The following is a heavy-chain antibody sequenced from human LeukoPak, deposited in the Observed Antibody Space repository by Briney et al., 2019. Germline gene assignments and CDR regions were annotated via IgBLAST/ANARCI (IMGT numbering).Heavy chain of an antibody. CDR1: GFTFNTYA. CDR3: AKGGTHWPTGYYYMDV. J-gene: IGHJ6*03. Sequence: GGSLRLSCTASGFTFNTYAMSWVRQAPGKGLEWVSTISGDGYTSYYADPVKGRFTISRDNSWNTVDLQMNTLRAGDTAIYYCAKGGTHWPTGYYYMDVWGKGTTVTVSS. CDR2: ISGDGYTS. V-gene: IGHV3-23*01. D-gene: IGHD1-1*01.